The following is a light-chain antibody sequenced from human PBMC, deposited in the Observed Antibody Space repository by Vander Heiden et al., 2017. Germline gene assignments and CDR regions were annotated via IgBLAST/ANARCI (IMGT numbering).Light chain of an antibody. CDR3: QQYYSYPWVT. CDR2: AAS. CDR1: QGISSY. V-gene: IGKV1-8*01. J-gene: IGKJ3*01. Sequence: AIRMTQSPSSFSASTGDRVTITCRASQGISSYLAWYQQKPGKAPKLLIYAASTLQSGVTSRFSGSGSGTDFTLTISCLQSEDFATYYCQQYYSYPWVTFGPGTKVDIK.